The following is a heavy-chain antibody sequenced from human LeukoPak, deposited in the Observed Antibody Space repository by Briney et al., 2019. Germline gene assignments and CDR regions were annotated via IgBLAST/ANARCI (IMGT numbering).Heavy chain of an antibody. CDR1: GYTLTSYG. Sequence: GASVKVSCKASGYTLTSYGISWVRQAPGQGLEWMGRIIPILGIANYAQKFQGRVTITADKSTSTAYMELSSLRSEDTAVYYCARDGHDSSGYYYTNFDYWGQGTLVTVSS. J-gene: IGHJ4*02. D-gene: IGHD3-22*01. CDR3: ARDGHDSSGYYYTNFDY. CDR2: IIPILGIA. V-gene: IGHV1-69*04.